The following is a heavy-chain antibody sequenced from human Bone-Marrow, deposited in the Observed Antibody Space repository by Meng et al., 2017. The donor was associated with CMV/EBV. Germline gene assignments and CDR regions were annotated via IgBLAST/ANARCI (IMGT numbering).Heavy chain of an antibody. CDR1: GFTFSSYA. CDR2: ISYDGSNK. Sequence: GGSLRLSCAASGFTFSSYAMHWVRQAPGKGLEWVAVISYDGSNKYYADSVKGRFTISRDNSKNTLYLQMNSLRAEDTAVYYCAREFLPTYYDFWSGYRAFDIWGQGTMVTVSS. CDR3: AREFLPTYYDFWSGYRAFDI. D-gene: IGHD3-3*01. V-gene: IGHV3-30-3*01. J-gene: IGHJ3*02.